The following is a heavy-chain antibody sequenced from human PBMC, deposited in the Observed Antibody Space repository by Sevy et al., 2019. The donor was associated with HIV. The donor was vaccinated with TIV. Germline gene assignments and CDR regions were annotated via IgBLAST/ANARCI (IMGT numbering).Heavy chain of an antibody. D-gene: IGHD5-12*01. V-gene: IGHV3-30*04. CDR2: ISYDGSNK. J-gene: IGHJ4*02. Sequence: GGSLRLSCAASGFTFSNYAMHWVRQAPGKGLEWVAVISYDGSNKYHVDSVKGRFTISRDKSNNRLYLQMNSLRAEDTAVYYCARVNEQRLLRLYCFDYWGQGTLVTVSS. CDR1: GFTFSNYA. CDR3: ARVNEQRLLRLYCFDY.